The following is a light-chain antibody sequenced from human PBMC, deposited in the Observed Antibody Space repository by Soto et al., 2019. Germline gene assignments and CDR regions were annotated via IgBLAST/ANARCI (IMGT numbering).Light chain of an antibody. J-gene: IGKJ2*01. CDR3: QQYNSYPYL. CDR1: QSISSW. CDR2: KAS. Sequence: DIQMTQSPSTLSASVGDRVTITCRASQSISSWLAWYQQKPGKAPKLLIYKASSLDRGVPSRFSGSGSGTEFTLTISSMQPDDFATYYCQQYNSYPYLFGQGTQLEIK. V-gene: IGKV1-5*03.